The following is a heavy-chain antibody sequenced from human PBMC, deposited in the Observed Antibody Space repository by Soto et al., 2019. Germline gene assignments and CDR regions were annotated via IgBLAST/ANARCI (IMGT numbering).Heavy chain of an antibody. CDR1: GFTFSTYA. J-gene: IGHJ4*02. CDR3: AKATTYSGYETLGY. CDR2: ISGSGGST. Sequence: EVQLLESGGGLVQPGGSLRLSCAASGFTFSTYAMTWVRQAPGKGLEWVSAISGSGGSTYYADSVKGRFTISRDNSKNTLYLQMNSLRAEDTAVYYCAKATTYSGYETLGYWGQGTLVTVSS. V-gene: IGHV3-23*01. D-gene: IGHD5-12*01.